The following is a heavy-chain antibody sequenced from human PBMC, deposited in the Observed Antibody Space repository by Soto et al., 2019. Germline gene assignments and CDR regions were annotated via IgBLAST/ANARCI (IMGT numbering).Heavy chain of an antibody. CDR1: GFTFSSYA. J-gene: IGHJ4*02. V-gene: IGHV3-23*01. CDR2: ISGSGGST. Sequence: GGSLRLSCAASGFTFSSYAMNWVRQAPGKGLEWVSAISGSGGSTYYADSVKGRFTISRDKSKNTLYLHMNSLRAEDTALYYCAKSFSSNWYDYFDYWGQGSLVTVSS. CDR3: AKSFSSNWYDYFDY. D-gene: IGHD6-13*01.